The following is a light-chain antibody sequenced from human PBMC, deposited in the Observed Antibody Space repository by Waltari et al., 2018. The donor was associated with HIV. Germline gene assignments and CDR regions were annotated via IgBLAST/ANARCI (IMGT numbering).Light chain of an antibody. Sequence: QSALTQPASVSGSPGQSITISCTGTISDVGGYNHVSWYQQHPGKAPKLMIYEVSKRPTGVSNRVYGSKSGNTASLTISGLQAEDEADYYCSSYTSSSTSHVFETGTKVTVL. CDR3: SSYTSSSTSHV. V-gene: IGLV2-14*01. CDR2: EVS. CDR1: ISDVGGYNH. J-gene: IGLJ1*01.